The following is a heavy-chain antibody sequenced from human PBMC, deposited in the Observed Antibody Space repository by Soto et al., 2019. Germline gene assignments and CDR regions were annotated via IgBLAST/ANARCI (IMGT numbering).Heavy chain of an antibody. J-gene: IGHJ5*02. D-gene: IGHD1-1*01. CDR1: GGTFSSYA. CDR2: IIPIFGTA. CDR3: ARGKSRRGYSRGGYNWFDP. V-gene: IGHV1-69*13. Sequence: SVKVSCKASGGTFSSYAISWVRQAPGQGLEWMGGIIPIFGTANYAQKFQGRVTITADESTSTAYMELSSLRSEDTAVYYCARGKSRRGYSRGGYNWFDPWGQGTLVTVGS.